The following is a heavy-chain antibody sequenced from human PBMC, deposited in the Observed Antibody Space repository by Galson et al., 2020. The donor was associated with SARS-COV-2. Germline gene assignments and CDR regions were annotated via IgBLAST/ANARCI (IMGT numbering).Heavy chain of an antibody. CDR3: ARPYSGSYLSWFDP. J-gene: IGHJ5*02. D-gene: IGHD1-26*01. CDR2: ISYDGSNK. CDR1: GFTFSSYA. V-gene: IGHV3-30*04. Sequence: GGSLRLSCAASGFTFSSYAMHWVRQAPGKGLEWVAVISYDGSNKYYADSVKGRFTISRDNSKNTLYLQMNSLRAEDTAVYYCARPYSGSYLSWFDPWGQGTLVTVSS.